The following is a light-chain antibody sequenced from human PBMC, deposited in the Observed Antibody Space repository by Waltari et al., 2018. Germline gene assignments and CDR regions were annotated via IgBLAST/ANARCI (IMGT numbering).Light chain of an antibody. V-gene: IGLV1-40*01. CDR1: SSNIGAGYD. CDR3: QSYDSSLRDVV. CDR2: GNS. Sequence: TISCTGSSSNIGAGYDVHWYQQLPGTAPKLLISGNSNRPSGVPDRVSGSKSGPSASLAITGLQAEDEADYYCQSYDSSLRDVVFGGGTKLTVL. J-gene: IGLJ2*01.